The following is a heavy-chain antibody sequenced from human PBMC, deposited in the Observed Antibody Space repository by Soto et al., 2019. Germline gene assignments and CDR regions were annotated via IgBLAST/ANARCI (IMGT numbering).Heavy chain of an antibody. D-gene: IGHD2-2*01. CDR1: GGSISSYY. V-gene: IGHV4-59*01. CDR3: ARADCSSTSCYLARYDP. CDR2: IYYSGST. Sequence: PSETLSLTCTVSGGSISSYYWSWIRQPPGKGLEWIGYIYYSGSTNYNPSLKSRVTISVDTSKNQFSLKLSSVTAADTAVYYCARADCSSTSCYLARYDPWRQGTLVTVSS. J-gene: IGHJ5*02.